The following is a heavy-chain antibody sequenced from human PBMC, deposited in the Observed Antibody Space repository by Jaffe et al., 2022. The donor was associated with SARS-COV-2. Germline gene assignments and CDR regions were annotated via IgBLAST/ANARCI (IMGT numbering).Heavy chain of an antibody. J-gene: IGHJ4*02. V-gene: IGHV4-38-2*02. CDR3: ARGPLGSGYYGPGKRID. CDR1: GYSISSGYY. CDR2: IYHSGST. D-gene: IGHD3-10*01. Sequence: QVQLQESGPGLVKPSETLSLTCTVSGYSISSGYYWGWIRQPPGKGLEWIGSIYHSGSTYYNPSLKSRVTISVDTSKNQFSLKLSSVTAADTAVYYCARGPLGSGYYGPGKRIDWGQGTLVTVSS.